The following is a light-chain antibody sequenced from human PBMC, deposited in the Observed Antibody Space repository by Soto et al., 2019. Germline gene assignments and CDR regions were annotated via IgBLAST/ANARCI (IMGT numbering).Light chain of an antibody. CDR1: SSDVGGYNY. J-gene: IGLJ1*01. CDR2: DVT. V-gene: IGLV2-11*01. CDR3: CSYAGSYTYV. Sequence: QSVLTQPLSVSGSPRQSVTISCTGTSSDVGGYNYVSWYQQHPGKAPKLMIYDVTKRPSGVPDRFSGSKSDNTASLTISGLQAEDEADYYCCSYAGSYTYVFGTGTKVTVL.